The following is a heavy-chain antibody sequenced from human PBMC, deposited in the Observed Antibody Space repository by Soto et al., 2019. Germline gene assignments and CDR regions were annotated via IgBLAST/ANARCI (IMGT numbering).Heavy chain of an antibody. V-gene: IGHV1-18*01. CDR2: ISGYKINT. D-gene: IGHD6-13*01. J-gene: IGHJ5*02. CDR3: ARDFLAYSSSSGGWFDP. Sequence: QVQLVQSETEVKKPGASVKVSCKASGYTFSSYGLTWVLQAPGQGLECMGWISGYKINTNYAQKFQGRLTLTIDTSTTIDYMELKSLRSDDTAVYFCARDFLAYSSSSGGWFDPWGQGTLVTVSS. CDR1: GYTFSSYG.